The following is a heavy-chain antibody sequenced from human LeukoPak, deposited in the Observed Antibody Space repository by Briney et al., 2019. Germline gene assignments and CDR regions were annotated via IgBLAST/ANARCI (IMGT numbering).Heavy chain of an antibody. Sequence: PGGSLRLSXAASGFTFGSYWIHWVRQAPGKGLVWVSRINSDGSSTTYADSVKGRFTISRDNAKNTLYLQMNSLRAEDTAVYYCARVAGSYAAPDYWGQGTLVTVSS. V-gene: IGHV3-74*01. J-gene: IGHJ4*02. CDR1: GFTFGSYW. CDR2: INSDGSST. D-gene: IGHD3-16*01. CDR3: ARVAGSYAAPDY.